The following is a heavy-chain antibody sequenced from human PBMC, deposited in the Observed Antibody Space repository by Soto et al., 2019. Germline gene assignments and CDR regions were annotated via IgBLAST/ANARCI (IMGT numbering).Heavy chain of an antibody. CDR2: IYWNNYR. D-gene: IGHD3-3*01. CDR1: GFSLSASGEG. J-gene: IGHJ5*01. V-gene: IGHV2-5*01. Sequence: GPTLVNPTPSLTLTCSFSGFSLSASGEGVGWIRQAPGTALEWLALIYWNNYRRYSPSLRSTLTITKDTSSNRVFLRMTYMSPVDTATYLWAGAGVESNMSCDN. CDR3: AGAGVESNMSCDN.